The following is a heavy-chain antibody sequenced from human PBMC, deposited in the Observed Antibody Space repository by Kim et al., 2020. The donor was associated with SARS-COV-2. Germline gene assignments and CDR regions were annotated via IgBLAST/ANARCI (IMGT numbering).Heavy chain of an antibody. D-gene: IGHD2-2*01. J-gene: IGHJ6*02. Sequence: GGSLRLSCAASGFTFSSYSMNWVRQAPGKGLEWVSSISSSSSYIYYADSVKGRFTISRDNAKNSLYLQMNSLRAEDTAVYYCARDKCSSTSCYGYYYYGMDVWGQGTTVTVSS. CDR1: GFTFSSYS. CDR3: ARDKCSSTSCYGYYYYGMDV. CDR2: ISSSSSYI. V-gene: IGHV3-21*01.